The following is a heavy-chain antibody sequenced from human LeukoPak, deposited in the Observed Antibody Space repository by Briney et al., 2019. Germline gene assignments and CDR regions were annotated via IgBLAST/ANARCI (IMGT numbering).Heavy chain of an antibody. CDR3: ARPRGYSSSDFDY. J-gene: IGHJ4*02. CDR1: GYTFTGYY. D-gene: IGHD6-6*01. CDR2: INPNSGGT. Sequence: ASVKVSCKASGYTFTGYYMHWVRQAPGQGLEWMGWINPNSGGTNYAQKFQGRVTMTRDMSISTAYMELSRLRSDDTAVYYCARPRGYSSSDFDYWGQGTLVTVSS. V-gene: IGHV1-2*02.